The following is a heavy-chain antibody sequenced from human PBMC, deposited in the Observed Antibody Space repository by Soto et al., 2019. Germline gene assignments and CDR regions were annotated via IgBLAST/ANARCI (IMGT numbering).Heavy chain of an antibody. CDR3: ARWGPGKGPVAGGGDAFDI. J-gene: IGHJ3*02. CDR2: IYTSGST. V-gene: IGHV4-61*02. D-gene: IGHD3-16*01. CDR1: GGSISSGGYY. Sequence: SETLSLTCTVSGGSISSGGYYWSWVRRPAGKGLEWIGRIYTSGSTNYDPSLKSRVTMSVDTSKNQFSLKLSSVTAADTAVYYCARWGPGKGPVAGGGDAFDIWGRATMVTVSS.